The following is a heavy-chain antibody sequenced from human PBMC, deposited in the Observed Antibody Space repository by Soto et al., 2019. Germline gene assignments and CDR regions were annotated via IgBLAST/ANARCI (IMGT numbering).Heavy chain of an antibody. V-gene: IGHV4-59*01. CDR2: IYYTGST. D-gene: IGHD1-1*01. J-gene: IGHJ4*02. CDR3: AGAHNWDYFDF. CDR1: SGSISTYY. Sequence: SETLSLTCTVSSGSISTYYWSWIRQPPGKGLEWIGYIYYTGSTNYNPSLKTRVAISMDTSKNQFSLNLSSVTAADTAVYYCAGAHNWDYFDFWGLGTLVTVSS.